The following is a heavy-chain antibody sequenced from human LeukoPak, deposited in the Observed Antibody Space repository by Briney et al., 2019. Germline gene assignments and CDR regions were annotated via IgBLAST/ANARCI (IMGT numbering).Heavy chain of an antibody. V-gene: IGHV1-18*01. CDR1: DYTFTSSG. CDR2: ISAYNGNT. D-gene: IGHD3-10*01. CDR3: ARAVLLWFGELSTVDY. Sequence: GASVKVSCKASDYTFTSSGISWVRQAPGQGLEWMGWISAYNGNTNYAPKLQGRVTMTTNTSTRTAYMELRSLRSDDTAVYYCARAVLLWFGELSTVDYWGQGTLVTVSS. J-gene: IGHJ4*02.